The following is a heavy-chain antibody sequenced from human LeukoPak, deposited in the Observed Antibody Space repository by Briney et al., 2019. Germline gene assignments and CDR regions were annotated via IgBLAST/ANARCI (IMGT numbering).Heavy chain of an antibody. CDR1: GFTVSSNY. CDR3: ARDLPSYDYVWGSYRHDAFDI. CDR2: IYSGGST. D-gene: IGHD3-16*02. J-gene: IGHJ3*02. Sequence: PGGSLRLSCAASGFTVSSNYMSWVRQAPGKGLEWVSVIYSGGSTYYADSVKGRFTISRDNSKNTLYLPMNSLRAEDTAVYYCARDLPSYDYVWGSYRHDAFDIWGQGTMVTVSS. V-gene: IGHV3-53*01.